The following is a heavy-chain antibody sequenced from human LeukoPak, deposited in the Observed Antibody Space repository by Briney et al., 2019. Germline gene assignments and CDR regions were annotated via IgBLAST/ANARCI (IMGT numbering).Heavy chain of an antibody. Sequence: PSETLSLTCTVPGGSISSYYWSWIRQPAGKGLEWIGRIYTSGSTNYNPSLKSRVTISIDTSKNQFSLKVNSVTAADTAVYYCVRDRFCSGRSCYGPPDDWGQGARVTVSS. CDR2: IYTSGST. J-gene: IGHJ4*02. CDR1: GGSISSYY. V-gene: IGHV4-4*07. D-gene: IGHD2-15*01. CDR3: VRDRFCSGRSCYGPPDD.